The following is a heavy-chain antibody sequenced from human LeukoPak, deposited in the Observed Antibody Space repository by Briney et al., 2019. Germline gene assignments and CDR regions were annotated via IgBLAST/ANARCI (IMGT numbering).Heavy chain of an antibody. J-gene: IGHJ5*02. Sequence: ASVKVSCKASGYTFTSYGISWVRQAPGQGLEWMGWVSAYNGNTNYAQKLQGRVTMTTDTSTSTAYMELRSLRSDDTAVYYCARAHIVVVWFDPWGQGTLVTVSS. CDR2: VSAYNGNT. V-gene: IGHV1-18*01. CDR1: GYTFTSYG. CDR3: ARAHIVVVWFDP. D-gene: IGHD2-2*01.